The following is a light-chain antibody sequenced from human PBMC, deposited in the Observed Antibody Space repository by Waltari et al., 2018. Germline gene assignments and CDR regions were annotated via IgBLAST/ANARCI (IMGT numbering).Light chain of an antibody. CDR2: GAS. Sequence: DIQMTQSPSSLSASIGDRVTITCRASQGIRNDLGWFQQKPGKAPRRLSYGASALEAGVPSRFSGSGSGTDFTLTIVSLQPEDFATYYCLQHSTYPFTFGPGTKVDVK. V-gene: IGKV1-17*01. J-gene: IGKJ3*01. CDR3: LQHSTYPFT. CDR1: QGIRND.